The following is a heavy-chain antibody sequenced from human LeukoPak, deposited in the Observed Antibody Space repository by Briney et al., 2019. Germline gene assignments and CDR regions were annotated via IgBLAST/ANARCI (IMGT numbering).Heavy chain of an antibody. CDR2: IYSGGST. V-gene: IGHV3-66*01. J-gene: IGHJ5*02. CDR3: ARDSNFDWFDP. Sequence: PGGSLRLSCAASGXTVSSSYMNWVRQAPGKGLEWVLVIYSGGSTYYADSVKGRFTISRDNSKNTLYLQMNSLRAEDTAVYYCARDSNFDWFDPWGQGTLVTVSS. CDR1: GXTVSSSY. D-gene: IGHD1-7*01.